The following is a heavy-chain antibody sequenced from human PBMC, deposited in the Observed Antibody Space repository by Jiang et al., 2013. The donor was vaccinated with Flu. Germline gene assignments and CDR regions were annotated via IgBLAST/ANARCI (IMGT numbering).Heavy chain of an antibody. Sequence: GPGLVKPSQTLSLTCTVSGGSISSGPYYWSWIRQPAGKGLEWIGRIYTSGSTNYNPSLESRVTISVDTSKNQFSLKLRSVTAADTAAYYCARGVYCSSSACYQGAFDVWGQGTMVTVSS. V-gene: IGHV4-61*02. CDR2: IYTSGST. D-gene: IGHD2-2*01. CDR3: ARGVYCSSSACYQGAFDV. CDR1: GGSISSGPYY. J-gene: IGHJ3*01.